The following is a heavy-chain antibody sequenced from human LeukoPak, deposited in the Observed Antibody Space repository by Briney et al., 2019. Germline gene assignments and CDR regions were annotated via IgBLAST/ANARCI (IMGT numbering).Heavy chain of an antibody. CDR2: ISAYNGNT. J-gene: IGHJ4*02. D-gene: IGHD1-26*01. CDR1: GYTFTSYG. V-gene: IGHV1-18*01. Sequence: ASVKVSCKASGYTFTSYGISWVRQAPGQGLEWMGWISAYNGNTNYAQKFQERVTITRDMSTSTAYMELSSLRSEDTAVYYCAALVGAYFGGWGQGTLVTVSS. CDR3: AALVGAYFGG.